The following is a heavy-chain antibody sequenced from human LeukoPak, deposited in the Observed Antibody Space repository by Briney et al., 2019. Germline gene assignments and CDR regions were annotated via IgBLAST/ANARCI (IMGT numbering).Heavy chain of an antibody. CDR2: SYYSGST. CDR1: GGSISSGDYY. CDR3: ARDGWNFNWFDP. V-gene: IGHV4-30-4*01. Sequence: PSQTLSLTCTVSGGSISSGDYYWRWIRQPPGKGLEWIGYSYYSGSTYYNPSLKSRVTITVDTSKNQFSLKLSSVTAADTAVYYCARDGWNFNWFDPWGQGTLVTVSS. J-gene: IGHJ5*02. D-gene: IGHD1-7*01.